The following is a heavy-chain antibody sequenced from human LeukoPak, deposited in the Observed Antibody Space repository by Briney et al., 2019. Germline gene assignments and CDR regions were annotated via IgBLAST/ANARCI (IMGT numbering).Heavy chain of an antibody. CDR1: GASITSGAYY. Sequence: SQTLSLTCTVSGASITSGAYYWTWIRQHPGEGLEWIGYSSYSGSTYYNPSLKSRVTISVDTSKSQFSLKLSSVTAADTAVYYCARYYCASSRCPGVDYWGQGTLVTVSS. J-gene: IGHJ4*02. CDR2: SSYSGST. CDR3: ARYYCASSRCPGVDY. D-gene: IGHD2-2*01. V-gene: IGHV4-31*03.